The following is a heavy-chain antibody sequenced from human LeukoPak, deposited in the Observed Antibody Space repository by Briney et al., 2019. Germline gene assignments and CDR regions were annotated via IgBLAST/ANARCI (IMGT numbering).Heavy chain of an antibody. CDR3: VKGSAYFYGSGTHFDY. J-gene: IGHJ4*02. CDR1: GFTFASYA. V-gene: IGHV3-64D*06. Sequence: GGSLRLSCSASGFTFASYAMYWVRQAPGKGLEYVSAIGSSGDNTHYADSVKGRFTISRDNSKNTLYLQMSSLRAEDTAVYYCVKGSAYFYGSGTHFDYWGQGTLVTLST. D-gene: IGHD3-10*01. CDR2: IGSSGDNT.